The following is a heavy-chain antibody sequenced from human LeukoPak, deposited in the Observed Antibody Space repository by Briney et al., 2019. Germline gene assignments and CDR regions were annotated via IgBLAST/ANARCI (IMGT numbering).Heavy chain of an antibody. CDR1: GYIFTTYS. V-gene: IGHV1-18*01. D-gene: IGHD5-18*01. J-gene: IGHJ4*02. Sequence: ASVKVPCKTSGYIFTTYSITGVRQAPGQGLQWMGWISPYNGNTNYAQRLQDRVTLTTATSTSTAYMELRSLISDDTAVYYCARSNVDTSMTQIDYWGQGTLVTVSS. CDR3: ARSNVDTSMTQIDY. CDR2: ISPYNGNT.